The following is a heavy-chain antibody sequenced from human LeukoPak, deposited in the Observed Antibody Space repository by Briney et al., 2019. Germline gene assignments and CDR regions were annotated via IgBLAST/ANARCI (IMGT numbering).Heavy chain of an antibody. CDR1: GFIFSDYA. J-gene: IGHJ6*02. V-gene: IGHV3-30-3*01. Sequence: QAGGSLRLSCAASGFIFSDYAIHWVRQTPGKGLEWVAVISYDENKKYYADSVKGRLTISRDNSKTTLYLQMNNLRAEDTAVYFCARDASSGPYFFYGMDSWGQGTTVTVSS. CDR2: ISYDENKK. D-gene: IGHD3-10*01. CDR3: ARDASSGPYFFYGMDS.